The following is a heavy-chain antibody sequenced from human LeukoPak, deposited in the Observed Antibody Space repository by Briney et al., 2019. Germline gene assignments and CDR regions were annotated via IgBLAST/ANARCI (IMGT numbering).Heavy chain of an antibody. J-gene: IGHJ5*02. CDR1: GGSISSYY. CDR3: ARSLLTRFDP. Sequence: SETLSLTCTGSGGSISSYYWSWIRQPAGKGLEWIGRIYTSGSTNYNPSLKSRVTISVDKSKNQFSLKLSSVTAADTAVYYCARSLLTRFDPWGQGTLATVSS. CDR2: IYTSGST. V-gene: IGHV4-4*07.